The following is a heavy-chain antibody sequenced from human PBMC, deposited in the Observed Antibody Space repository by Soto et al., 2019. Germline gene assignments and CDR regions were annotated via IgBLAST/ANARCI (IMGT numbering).Heavy chain of an antibody. CDR2: ISGIGVST. D-gene: IGHD6-25*01. Sequence: GGSLRLSCSASGFTFSSYGMHWVRQAPGRGLEYVSVISGIGVSTYYADSVKGRFTISRDNPKNTLYLQMSSLRVEDTAVYYCVKPGGLSGGGYFDYCGQRTQFTVSS. CDR1: GFTFSSYG. J-gene: IGHJ4*02. V-gene: IGHV3-64D*06. CDR3: VKPGGLSGGGYFDY.